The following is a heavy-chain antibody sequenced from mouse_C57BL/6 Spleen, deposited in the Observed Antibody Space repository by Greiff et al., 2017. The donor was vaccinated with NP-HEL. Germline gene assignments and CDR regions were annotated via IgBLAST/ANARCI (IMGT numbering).Heavy chain of an antibody. V-gene: IGHV1-18*01. Sequence: VQLQQSGPELVKPGASVKIPCKASGYTFTDYNMDWVKQSHGKSLEWIGDINPNNGGTIYNQKFKGKATLTVDKSSSTAYMELRSLTSEDTAVYYCARFRDGYYGYFDVWGTGTTVTVSS. J-gene: IGHJ1*03. CDR3: ARFRDGYYGYFDV. CDR1: GYTFTDYN. CDR2: INPNNGGT. D-gene: IGHD2-3*01.